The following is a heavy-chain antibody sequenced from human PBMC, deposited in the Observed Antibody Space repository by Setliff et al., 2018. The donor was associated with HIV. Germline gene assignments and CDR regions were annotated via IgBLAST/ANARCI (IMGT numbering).Heavy chain of an antibody. CDR1: GGSISSYY. CDR2: IYTSGST. Sequence: SETLSLTCTVSGGSISSYYWTWIRQPPGKGLEWIGYIYTSGSTNYNPSLKSRVTMSVDTSRTQFSLKLRSVTAADTAVYYCARVGASGVASSMDYHYYMDVWGKGTSVTVSS. V-gene: IGHV4-4*08. CDR3: ARVGASGVASSMDYHYYMDV. D-gene: IGHD2-2*01. J-gene: IGHJ6*03.